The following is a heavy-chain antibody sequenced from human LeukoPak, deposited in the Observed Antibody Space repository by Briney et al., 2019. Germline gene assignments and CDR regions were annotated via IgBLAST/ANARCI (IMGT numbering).Heavy chain of an antibody. CDR2: IKQYGSDK. CDR1: GFTFSSYW. J-gene: IGHJ4*02. D-gene: IGHD2-2*01. CDR3: ARDLPAANFDY. V-gene: IGHV3-7*04. Sequence: GGSLRLSCAAAGFTFSSYWMSWGRQAPGKGLEWVANIKQYGSDKYYVDSVRGRFTISRDNAKNSLYLQMNSLRAEGTAVYYCARDLPAANFDYWGQGTLVTVSS.